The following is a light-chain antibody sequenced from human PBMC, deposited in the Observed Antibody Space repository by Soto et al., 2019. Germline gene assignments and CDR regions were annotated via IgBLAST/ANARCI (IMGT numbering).Light chain of an antibody. CDR3: QQYNSYSYT. J-gene: IGKJ2*01. Sequence: DIQMTQSPSTLSASVGDRVTITCRASQSISSWLAWYQQKPGKAPKLLIYDASSLESGVPSRFSGSGSGTEFTLTISSLQPDDFATYYCQQYNSYSYTFGQGTKVDMK. CDR2: DAS. V-gene: IGKV1-5*01. CDR1: QSISSW.